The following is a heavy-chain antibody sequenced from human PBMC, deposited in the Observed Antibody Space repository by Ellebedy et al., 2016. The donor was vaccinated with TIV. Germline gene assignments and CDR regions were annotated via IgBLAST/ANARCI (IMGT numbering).Heavy chain of an antibody. J-gene: IGHJ5*02. Sequence: GESLKISCAASGFTFSRCWTSWARQAPGKGLEWVANIKEDGSVRDYVVSVKGRLTISRDNAKNSLYLQLNSLRAEDTAVYYCASTGLAWGQGTLVTVSS. CDR2: IKEDGSVR. D-gene: IGHD2-8*02. V-gene: IGHV3-7*01. CDR3: ASTGLA. CDR1: GFTFSRCW.